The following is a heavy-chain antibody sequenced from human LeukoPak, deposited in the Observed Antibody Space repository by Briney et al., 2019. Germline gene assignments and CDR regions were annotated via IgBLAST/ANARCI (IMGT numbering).Heavy chain of an antibody. J-gene: IGHJ4*02. CDR2: IYSGGST. Sequence: PGGSLRLSCAASGFTFSSYAMSWVRQAPGKGLEWVSLIYSGGSTYYADSVKGRFTISRDNSKNTLYLQMNSLRAEDTAVYYCARDLFHXXXXXXFXYWGXXTXVTVS. CDR1: GFTFSSYA. V-gene: IGHV3-66*01. CDR3: ARDLFHXXXXXXFXY.